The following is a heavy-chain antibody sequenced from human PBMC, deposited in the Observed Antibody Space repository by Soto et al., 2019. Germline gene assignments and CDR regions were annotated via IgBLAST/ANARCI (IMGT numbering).Heavy chain of an antibody. CDR2: ISYDGSNK. CDR3: ARDLDY. V-gene: IGHV3-30-3*01. Sequence: QVQLVESGGGVVQPGRSLRLSCAASGFTFSSYAMHWVRQAPGKGLEWVAVISYDGSNKYYADSVKGRFTISRDNSKNTLYRQMNSLRAEDTAVYYCARDLDYWGQGTLVTVSS. CDR1: GFTFSSYA. J-gene: IGHJ4*02.